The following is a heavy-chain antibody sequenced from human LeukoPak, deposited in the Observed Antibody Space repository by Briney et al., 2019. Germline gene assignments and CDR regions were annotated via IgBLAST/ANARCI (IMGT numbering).Heavy chain of an antibody. J-gene: IGHJ4*02. Sequence: GGSLRLSCAASGFTFSSYGMHWVRQASGKGLEWVGRIRSKANNYATAYAASVKGRFTIFRDDSKNTAYLQMNSLKTEDTAVYYCTRRDNYDNSDWGQGTLVTVSS. CDR3: TRRDNYDNSD. CDR2: IRSKANNYAT. V-gene: IGHV3-73*01. CDR1: GFTFSSYG. D-gene: IGHD3-22*01.